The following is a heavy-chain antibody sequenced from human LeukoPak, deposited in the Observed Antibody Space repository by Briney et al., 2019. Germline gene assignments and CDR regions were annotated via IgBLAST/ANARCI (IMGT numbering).Heavy chain of an antibody. D-gene: IGHD2-2*01. CDR3: ARSSTQVVVPAADGAFDI. CDR2: IIPILGIA. Sequence: SVKVSCKASGGTFSSYTISWVRQAPGQGLEWMGRIIPILGIANYAQKFQGRVTITADKSTSTAYMELSSLRSEDTAVYYCARSSTQVVVPAADGAFDIWGQGTMVTVSP. CDR1: GGTFSSYT. J-gene: IGHJ3*02. V-gene: IGHV1-69*02.